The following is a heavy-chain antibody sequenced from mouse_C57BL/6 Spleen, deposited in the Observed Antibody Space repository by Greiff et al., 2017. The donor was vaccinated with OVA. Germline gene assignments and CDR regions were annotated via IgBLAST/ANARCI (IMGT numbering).Heavy chain of an antibody. CDR1: GFNIKDDY. D-gene: IGHD2-3*01. Sequence: EVKLQQSGAELVRPGASVKLSCTASGFNIKDDYMHWVKQRPEQGLEWIGWIDPENGDTEYASKFQGKATITADTSSNTAYLQLSSLTSEDTAVYYCTTYDPGAYWGQGTLVTVSA. V-gene: IGHV14-4*01. CDR2: IDPENGDT. CDR3: TTYDPGAY. J-gene: IGHJ3*01.